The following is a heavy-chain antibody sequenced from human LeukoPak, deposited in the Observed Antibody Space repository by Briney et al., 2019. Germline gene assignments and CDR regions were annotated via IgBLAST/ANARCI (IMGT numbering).Heavy chain of an antibody. Sequence: SETLSLTCAVYGGSFSGYYWSWIRQPPGKGLEWIGEINRSGSTNYNPSLKSRVTISVDTSKNQFSLKLSSVTAADTAVYYCARVSYYYDSSEAFDIWGQGTMVTVSS. CDR2: INRSGST. CDR3: ARVSYYYDSSEAFDI. D-gene: IGHD3-22*01. V-gene: IGHV4-34*01. J-gene: IGHJ3*02. CDR1: GGSFSGYY.